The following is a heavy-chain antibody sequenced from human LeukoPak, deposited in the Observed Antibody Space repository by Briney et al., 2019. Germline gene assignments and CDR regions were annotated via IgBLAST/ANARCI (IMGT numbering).Heavy chain of an antibody. CDR1: GFTFSRYG. D-gene: IGHD3-22*01. V-gene: IGHV3-33*01. CDR2: IWYDGSNR. Sequence: GGSLRLSCAASGFTFSRYGMHWVRQAPGKGLEWVAVIWYDGSNRQYVDSVKGRFTISRDNSKNTLYLQMNSLSADDTAVYYCGRDFGFSPSSGYSFDYWGQGTLVTVSS. CDR3: GRDFGFSPSSGYSFDY. J-gene: IGHJ4*02.